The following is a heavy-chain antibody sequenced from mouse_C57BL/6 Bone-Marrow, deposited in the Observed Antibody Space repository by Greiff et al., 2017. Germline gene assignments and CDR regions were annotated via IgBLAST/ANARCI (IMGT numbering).Heavy chain of an antibody. CDR2: IYPGDGDT. V-gene: IGHV1-82*01. CDR1: GYAFSSSW. CDR3: ARCCAMDY. Sequence: QVQLQQSGPELVKPGASVKISCKASGYAFSSSWMNWVKQRPGKGLEWIGRIYPGDGDTNYNGKFKGKATLTADKSSSTAYMQLSSLTSEDSAVYFCARCCAMDYWGQGTSVTVSS. J-gene: IGHJ4*01.